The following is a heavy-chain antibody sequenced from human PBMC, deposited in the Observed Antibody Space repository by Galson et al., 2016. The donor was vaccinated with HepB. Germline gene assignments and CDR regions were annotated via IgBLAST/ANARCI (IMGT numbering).Heavy chain of an antibody. V-gene: IGHV1-2*02. CDR1: GYTFTGYF. J-gene: IGHJ5*02. Sequence: SVKVSCKASGYTFTGYFIHWVRQAPGQGLEWMGWIKPNSGGTNYGQKFQGRVTMTRDTSISAAYMGLSRLRSDDTAVYYCVRGSRSSSWYLVYPYNWFDPWGQGTLVTVSS. CDR3: VRGSRSSSWYLVYPYNWFDP. D-gene: IGHD6-13*01. CDR2: IKPNSGGT.